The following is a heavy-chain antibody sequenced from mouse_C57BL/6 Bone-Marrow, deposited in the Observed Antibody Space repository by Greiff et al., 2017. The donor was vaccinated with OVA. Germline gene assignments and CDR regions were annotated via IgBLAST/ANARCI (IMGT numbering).Heavy chain of an antibody. Sequence: EVQLVESGGGLVKPGGSLKLSCAASGFTFSSYAMSWVRQTPEKRLEWVATISDGGSYTYYPDNVKGRFTISRDNAKNNLYLQMSHLKSEDTAMYYCASDRLRGFAYWGQGTLVTVSA. CDR3: ASDRLRGFAY. V-gene: IGHV5-4*01. J-gene: IGHJ3*01. CDR1: GFTFSSYA. CDR2: ISDGGSYT. D-gene: IGHD1-2*01.